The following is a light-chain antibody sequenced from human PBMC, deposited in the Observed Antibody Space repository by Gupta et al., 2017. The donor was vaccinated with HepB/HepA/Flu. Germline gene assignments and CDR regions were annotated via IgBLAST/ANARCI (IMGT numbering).Light chain of an antibody. CDR1: SSNIGRNT. J-gene: IGLJ1*01. CDR2: NSD. V-gene: IGLV1-44*01. Sequence: SVLTQPPSASGTPGQTVTISCSGSSSNIGRNTVDWYQHVPGTAPKLLIYNSDQRPSGVPDRFSGSKSDTSASLATSGLHAEDEADYYCAAWDDSLKAYVFGSGTKVTVL. CDR3: AAWDDSLKAYV.